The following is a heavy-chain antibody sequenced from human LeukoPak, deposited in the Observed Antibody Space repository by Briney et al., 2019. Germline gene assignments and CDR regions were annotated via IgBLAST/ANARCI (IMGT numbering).Heavy chain of an antibody. D-gene: IGHD3-22*01. CDR1: GYSTTSGYF. V-gene: IGHV4-38-2*02. CDR3: AREMDYYDSSGYDAFDI. J-gene: IGHJ3*02. CDR2: IHHSGST. Sequence: SETLSLTCTVSGYSTTSGYFWGWIRQPPGKGLEWIGSIHHSGSTYYNPSLKSRITISIDTSKNQFSLKLSSVTPAGTAVYYCAREMDYYDSSGYDAFDIWGQGTMVTVS.